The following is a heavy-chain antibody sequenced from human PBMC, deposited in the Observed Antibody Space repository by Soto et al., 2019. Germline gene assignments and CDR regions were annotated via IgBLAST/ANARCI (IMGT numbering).Heavy chain of an antibody. CDR3: ARGHSTDCSNGVCSFFYNHEMDV. CDR2: INPKSGGT. D-gene: IGHD2-8*01. Sequence: ASVKVSCKASGYSFSDYHIHWVRQAPGQGLEWLGRINPKSGGTSSAQKFQGWVTMTRDTSISTAYMELTRLRSDDTAVYFCARGHSTDCSNGVCSFFYNHEMDVWGQGTTVTVS. V-gene: IGHV1-2*04. CDR1: GYSFSDYH. J-gene: IGHJ6*02.